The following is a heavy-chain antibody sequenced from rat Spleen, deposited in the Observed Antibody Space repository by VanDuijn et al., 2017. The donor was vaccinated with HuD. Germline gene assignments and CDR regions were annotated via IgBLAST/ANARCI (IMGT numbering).Heavy chain of an antibody. CDR2: ITNASGRT. D-gene: IGHD1-12*02. J-gene: IGHJ2*01. CDR1: GFTFNNYW. Sequence: EVQLVESGGGLVQPGGSLKLSCVASGFTFNNYWMTWIRQAPGRGLEWVASITNASGRTYYSDFVKGRFTISRDTAQNTLYLQMDSLRSEDTATYYCAREVVKRYYFDYWGQGVMVTVSS. CDR3: AREVVKRYYFDY. V-gene: IGHV5-31*01.